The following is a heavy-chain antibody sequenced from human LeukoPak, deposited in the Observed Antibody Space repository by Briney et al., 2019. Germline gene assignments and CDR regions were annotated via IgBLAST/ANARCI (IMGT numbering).Heavy chain of an antibody. CDR2: IKQDGSEK. CDR3: ARVLEWLLSPCFDY. V-gene: IGHV3-7*01. D-gene: IGHD3-3*01. CDR1: GFTFSSYG. Sequence: QTGGSLRLSCAASGFTFSSYGMHWVRQAPGKGLEWVANIKQDGSEKYYVDSVKGRFTISRDNAKNSLYLQMNSLRAEDTAVYYCARVLEWLLSPCFDYWGQGTLVTVSS. J-gene: IGHJ4*02.